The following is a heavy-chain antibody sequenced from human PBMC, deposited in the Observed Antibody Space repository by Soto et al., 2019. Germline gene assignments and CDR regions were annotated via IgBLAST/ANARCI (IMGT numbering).Heavy chain of an antibody. D-gene: IGHD6-13*01. CDR1: DASVSNSHFY. CDR3: ARRWAIAAGRGGWFDP. CDR2: INYSGST. V-gene: IGHV4-39*01. Sequence: PSETLSLTCTVSDASVSNSHFYWGRIRQPPGKGLEWIWSINYSGSTYYNPSLQSRLTISVDTSNYQFSLKLSSVTAADTGVYYCARRWAIAAGRGGWFDPWGQGTLVTVSS. J-gene: IGHJ5*02.